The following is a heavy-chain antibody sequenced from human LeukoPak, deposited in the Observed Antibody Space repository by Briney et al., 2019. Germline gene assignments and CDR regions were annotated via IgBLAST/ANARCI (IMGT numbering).Heavy chain of an antibody. D-gene: IGHD1-1*01. CDR1: GGSFNGYY. J-gene: IGHJ5*02. CDR2: INHSGST. V-gene: IGHV4-34*01. CDR3: ARPVPSRLGWFDP. Sequence: PSETLSLTCAVYGGSFNGYYWNWIRQPPGKGLEWIGEINHSGSTNYNPSLKSRVTISVDTSKNQFSLKLTSVTAADTAVYYCARPVPSRLGWFDPWGPGTLVTVSS.